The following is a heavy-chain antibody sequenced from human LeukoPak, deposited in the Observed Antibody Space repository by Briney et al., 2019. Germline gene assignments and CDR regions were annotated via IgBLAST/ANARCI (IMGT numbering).Heavy chain of an antibody. CDR3: AKDLLAYSSSSPVDY. D-gene: IGHD6-6*01. V-gene: IGHV3-23*01. CDR1: GFTFSSYA. Sequence: GGSLRLSCAASGFTFSSYAMSWVRQAPGKGLEWVSAISGSGGSTYYADSVKGRFTISRDNSKNTLYLQMNSLRAEDTAVYYCAKDLLAYSSSSPVDYWGQGTLVTVSS. CDR2: ISGSGGST. J-gene: IGHJ4*02.